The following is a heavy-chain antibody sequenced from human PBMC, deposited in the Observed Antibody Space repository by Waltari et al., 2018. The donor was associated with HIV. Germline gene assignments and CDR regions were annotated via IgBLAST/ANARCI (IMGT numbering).Heavy chain of an antibody. CDR3: AREEGDEGGLFGVVTSVGYYFDY. CDR2: IYQSGAP. Sequence: QVQLQESGPGLVKPSETLSLTCAVSGYSISSGYYWGWIRQPPGKGLEWLGSIYQSGAPYNNPALKSRVTISVDTSKNQFSLKRSSVTAADTAVYYCAREEGDEGGLFGVVTSVGYYFDYWGQGTLVTVSS. CDR1: GYSISSGYY. D-gene: IGHD3-3*01. V-gene: IGHV4-38-2*01. J-gene: IGHJ4*02.